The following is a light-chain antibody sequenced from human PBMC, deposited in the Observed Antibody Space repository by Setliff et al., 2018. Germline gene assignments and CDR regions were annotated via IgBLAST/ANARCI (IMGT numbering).Light chain of an antibody. CDR2: RNN. Sequence: QSVLTQPPSASGTPGQRVTISCSGSSSNIGSNTVNWYQQLPGTAPKLLIYRNNQRPSGVPDRFSGSKSGTSASLAISGLQSEDEADYYRAAWDDSLNGRGVFGTGTKVTVL. J-gene: IGLJ1*01. CDR1: SSNIGSNT. CDR3: AAWDDSLNGRGV. V-gene: IGLV1-44*01.